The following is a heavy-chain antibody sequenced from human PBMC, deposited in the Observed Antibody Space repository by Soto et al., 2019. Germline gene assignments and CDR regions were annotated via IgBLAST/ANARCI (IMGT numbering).Heavy chain of an antibody. Sequence: EVQLLESGGFLVQPGGSLRLSCAASGFSFSNYAMNWVRQAPGKGLEWVSGISGSGNRTYYADSVKGRFTVSRDNSKNTLYLQLNSLTAGDTAVYYCAKGSLVVVLPATSQYYYMDVWGIGTTVTVSS. CDR2: ISGSGNRT. J-gene: IGHJ6*03. D-gene: IGHD2-15*01. CDR1: GFSFSNYA. CDR3: AKGSLVVVLPATSQYYYMDV. V-gene: IGHV3-23*01.